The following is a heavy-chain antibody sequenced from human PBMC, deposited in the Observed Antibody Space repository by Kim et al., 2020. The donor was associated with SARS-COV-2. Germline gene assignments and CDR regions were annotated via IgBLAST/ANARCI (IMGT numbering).Heavy chain of an antibody. V-gene: IGHV3-30-3*01. CDR3: AREDDF. CDR1: GFTFSSYA. J-gene: IGHJ4*02. CDR2: ISYDGSNK. Sequence: GGSLRLSCAASGFTFSSYAMNWVRQAPGKGLEWVSIISYDGSNKYYAASVKGRFTISRDNSKSTLYLQMNSLRPEDTAVYYCAREDDFWGQGTLVSVSS.